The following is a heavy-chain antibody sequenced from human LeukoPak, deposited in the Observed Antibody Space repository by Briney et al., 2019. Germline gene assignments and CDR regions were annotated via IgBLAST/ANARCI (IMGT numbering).Heavy chain of an antibody. CDR2: INHSGST. J-gene: IGHJ4*02. V-gene: IGHV4-34*01. CDR3: ARVKRYSGHDSPLDY. Sequence: SETQSLTCAVYGGSFSGYYWSWIRQPPGQGLEWIGEINHSGSTNYNPSLKSRVTISVDTSKNQFSLKLSSVTAADTAVYYCARVKRYSGHDSPLDYWGQGTLVTVSS. CDR1: GGSFSGYY. D-gene: IGHD5-12*01.